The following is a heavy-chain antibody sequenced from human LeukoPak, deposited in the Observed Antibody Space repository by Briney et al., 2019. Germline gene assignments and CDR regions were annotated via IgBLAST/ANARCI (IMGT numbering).Heavy chain of an antibody. Sequence: ASVKVSCKASGYTFTGYYMHWVRQAPGQGLEWMGWINLNSGGTNYAQKFQGRVTMTRDTSISTAYMELSRLRSDDTAVYYCARVNYDFWSGFEIWGQGTLVTVSS. J-gene: IGHJ4*02. CDR1: GYTFTGYY. CDR2: INLNSGGT. D-gene: IGHD3-3*01. V-gene: IGHV1-2*02. CDR3: ARVNYDFWSGFEI.